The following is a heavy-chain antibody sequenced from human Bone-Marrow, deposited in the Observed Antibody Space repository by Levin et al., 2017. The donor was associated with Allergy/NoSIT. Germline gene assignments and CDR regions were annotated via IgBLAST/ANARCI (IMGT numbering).Heavy chain of an antibody. Sequence: ASVKVSCKASGYTFNLYGVTWVRQAPGQGLEWMGWISGHNGNTDYSQKFQGRVTMTTDTSTSTVYMELRSLRSDDTAVYYCARVEYRDSSGYYGHWGQGTLVTVSS. CDR2: ISGHNGNT. D-gene: IGHD3-22*01. CDR1: GYTFNLYG. V-gene: IGHV1-18*01. J-gene: IGHJ4*02. CDR3: ARVEYRDSSGYYGH.